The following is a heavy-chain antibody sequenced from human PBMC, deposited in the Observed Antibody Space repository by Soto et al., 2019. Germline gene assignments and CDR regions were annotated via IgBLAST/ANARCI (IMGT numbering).Heavy chain of an antibody. J-gene: IGHJ4*02. CDR2: INHSGST. CDR3: ARGRGGDSLDY. D-gene: IGHD2-21*02. V-gene: IGHV4-34*01. Sequence: SSETLSLTCTVSGGSISSYYWSWIRQPPGKGLEWIGEINHSGSTNYNPSLKSRVTISVDTSKNQFSLKLSSVTAADTAVYYCARGRGGDSLDYWGQGTLVTVSS. CDR1: GGSISSYY.